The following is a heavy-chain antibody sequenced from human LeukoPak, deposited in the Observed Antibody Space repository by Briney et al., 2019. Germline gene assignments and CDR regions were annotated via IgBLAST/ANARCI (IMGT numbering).Heavy chain of an antibody. D-gene: IGHD3-16*01. CDR1: GYTFTGYY. CDR3: ARSPMITFGVDLYYFDY. Sequence: ASVKVSCKASGYTFTGYYMHWVRQAPGQGLEWMGWINPNSGGTNYAQKFQGRVTMTRDTSISTAYMELSRLRSDDTAVYYCARSPMITFGVDLYYFDYWGQGTLVTVS. J-gene: IGHJ4*02. CDR2: INPNSGGT. V-gene: IGHV1-2*02.